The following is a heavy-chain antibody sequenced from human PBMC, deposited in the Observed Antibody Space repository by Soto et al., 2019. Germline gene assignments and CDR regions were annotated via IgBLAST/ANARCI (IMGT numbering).Heavy chain of an antibody. CDR3: ARILDCTNGVCWGPNFDY. CDR1: GGSISSSSYY. V-gene: IGHV4-39*01. D-gene: IGHD2-8*01. J-gene: IGHJ4*02. CDR2: IYYSGST. Sequence: SETLSLTCTVSGGSISSSSYYWGWIRQPPGKGLEWIGSIYYSGSTYYNPSLKSRVTISVDTSKNQFSLKLSSVTAADTAVYYCARILDCTNGVCWGPNFDYWGQGTLVTVSS.